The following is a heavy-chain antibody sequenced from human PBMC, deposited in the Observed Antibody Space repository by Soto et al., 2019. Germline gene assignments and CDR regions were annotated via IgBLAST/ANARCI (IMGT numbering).Heavy chain of an antibody. J-gene: IGHJ3*01. V-gene: IGHV3-23*01. D-gene: IGHD4-17*01. CDR1: GFTFSSFF. Sequence: EVQLLEPGGGLVQPGGSLRLSCAASGFTFSSFFMSWVRQAPGKGLDWVSGIGANGGGTYYAASVKGGFIISRDNSKNTLYLQLNSLSVEDTAVYYCARDPNGDYLGAFDFWGQKTMVTVSS. CDR3: ARDPNGDYLGAFDF. CDR2: IGANGGGT.